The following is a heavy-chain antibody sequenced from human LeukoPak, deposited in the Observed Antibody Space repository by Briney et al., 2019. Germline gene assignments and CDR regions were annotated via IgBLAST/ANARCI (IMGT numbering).Heavy chain of an antibody. CDR2: IYHSGST. V-gene: IGHV4-38-2*01. D-gene: IGHD2-8*01. Sequence: PSETLSLTCAVSSYSISSGYYRGWIRQPPRKGLEWIGTIYHSGSTYYNPSLKSRVTISVDTSKNQFSLKLSSVTAADTAVYYCARQDIVLMVYAPGGFDPWGQGTLVTVSS. CDR1: SYSISSGYY. J-gene: IGHJ5*02. CDR3: ARQDIVLMVYAPGGFDP.